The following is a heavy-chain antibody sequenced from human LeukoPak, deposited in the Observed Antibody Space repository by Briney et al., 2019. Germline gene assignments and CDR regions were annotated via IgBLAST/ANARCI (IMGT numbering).Heavy chain of an antibody. CDR3: ARDLTPLKTYSSGWYNYYYMDV. V-gene: IGHV1-2*02. D-gene: IGHD6-19*01. CDR2: INPNSGGT. J-gene: IGHJ6*03. CDR1: GYTFTGYY. Sequence: ASVKVSCKASGYTFTGYYMHWVRQAPGQGLEWMGWINPNSGGTNYAQKFQGRVTMTRDTSISTAYMELSRLRSDDTAVYYCARDLTPLKTYSSGWYNYYYMDVWGQGTTVTVSS.